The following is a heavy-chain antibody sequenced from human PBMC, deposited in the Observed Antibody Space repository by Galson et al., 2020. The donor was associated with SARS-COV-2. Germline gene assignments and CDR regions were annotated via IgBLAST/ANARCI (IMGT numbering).Heavy chain of an antibody. V-gene: IGHV3-23*01. CDR1: GFPFSSYA. CDR2: ISGRGGST. J-gene: IGHJ4*02. Sequence: GESLKISCAASGFPFSSYAMSRVRQAPGKGLELVSAISGRGGSTYYADSVKGRFLISRDNYKNTLYLHMDSLRADDTAVYYCAKEPYMNTWPFDNWGQGTLVTVSS. D-gene: IGHD2-21*01. CDR3: AKEPYMNTWPFDN.